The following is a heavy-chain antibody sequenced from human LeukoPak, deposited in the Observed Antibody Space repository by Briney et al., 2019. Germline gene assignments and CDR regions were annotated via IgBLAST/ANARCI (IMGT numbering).Heavy chain of an antibody. D-gene: IGHD3-22*01. J-gene: IGHJ4*02. V-gene: IGHV4-39*01. Sequence: PSETLSLTCTVSGGSISSYYWGWIRQPPGKGLEWIGSIYYSGSTYYNPSLKSRVTISVDTSKNQFSLKLSSVTAADTAVYYCAGGEDHYYDSSGYGTWDYWGQGTLVTVSS. CDR1: GGSISSYY. CDR2: IYYSGST. CDR3: AGGEDHYYDSSGYGTWDY.